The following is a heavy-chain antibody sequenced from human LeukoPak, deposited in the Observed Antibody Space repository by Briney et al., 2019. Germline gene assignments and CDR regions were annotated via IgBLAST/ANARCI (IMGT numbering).Heavy chain of an antibody. V-gene: IGHV3-21*01. Sequence: GGSLRLSCAASGFTFSSYSMNWVRQAPGKGLEWVSSISSGSSYIYYADSVRGRFTISRDNSKYTLYLQMNSLRAEDTAVYYCAKDPHGSNWFDPWGQGTLVTVSS. CDR1: GFTFSSYS. D-gene: IGHD2-15*01. CDR3: AKDPHGSNWFDP. CDR2: ISSGSSYI. J-gene: IGHJ5*02.